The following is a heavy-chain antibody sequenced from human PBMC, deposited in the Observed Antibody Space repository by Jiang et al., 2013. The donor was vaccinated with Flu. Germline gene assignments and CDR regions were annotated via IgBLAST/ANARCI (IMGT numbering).Heavy chain of an antibody. CDR2: INAGNGNT. D-gene: IGHD3-22*01. Sequence: GAEVKKPGASVKVSCKASGYTFTSYAMHWVRQAPGQRLEWMGWINAGNGNTKYSQKLQGRVTITRDTSASTAYMELSSLRSEDTAVYYCARGPPYYYDSSGPDFYGYWGQGTLVTVSS. V-gene: IGHV1-3*01. CDR3: ARGPPYYYDSSGPDFYGY. CDR1: GYTFTSYA. J-gene: IGHJ4*02.